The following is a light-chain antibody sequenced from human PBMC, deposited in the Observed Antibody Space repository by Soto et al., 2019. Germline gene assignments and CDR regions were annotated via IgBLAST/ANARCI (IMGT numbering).Light chain of an antibody. CDR3: QKYGTSAII. CDR1: KSVSSTS. CDR2: GAS. J-gene: IGKJ5*01. Sequence: EIVLTESPGTLSLSPGERATLSCRASKSVSSTSLAWYQQKPGQAHRLLIYGASSRASGIPDRFSGSGSGTDFTLTISRLETEDLAVFYCQKYGTSAIIFGQGTRLDIK. V-gene: IGKV3-20*01.